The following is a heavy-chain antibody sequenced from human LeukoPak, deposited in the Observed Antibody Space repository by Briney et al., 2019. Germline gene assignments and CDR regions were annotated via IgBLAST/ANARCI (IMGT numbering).Heavy chain of an antibody. Sequence: SETLSPTCTVSGGSISSGSYYWSWIRQPAGKGLEWIGRIDTSGNTNYNPSLKRRVTISVDTSKNQFSLKPSSVTPADTAVYYCARRDYLTGYYKHAFAIWGQGTMVTVS. J-gene: IGHJ3*02. D-gene: IGHD3-9*01. V-gene: IGHV4-61*02. CDR3: ARRDYLTGYYKHAFAI. CDR1: GGSISSGSYY. CDR2: IDTSGNT.